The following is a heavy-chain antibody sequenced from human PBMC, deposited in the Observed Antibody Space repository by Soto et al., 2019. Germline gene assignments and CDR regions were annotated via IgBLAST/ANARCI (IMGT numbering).Heavy chain of an antibody. CDR3: LIGGYSSGWYLDF. J-gene: IGHJ4*02. Sequence: TSETLSLTCTVSGGSISSGGYYWSWIRQHPGKGLEWIGYIYYSGSTYYNPSLKSRVTISVDTSKNQFSLKLSSVTAADTAVYYCLIGGYSSGWYLDFWGQGTLVTVSS. V-gene: IGHV4-31*03. CDR2: IYYSGST. D-gene: IGHD6-19*01. CDR1: GGSISSGGYY.